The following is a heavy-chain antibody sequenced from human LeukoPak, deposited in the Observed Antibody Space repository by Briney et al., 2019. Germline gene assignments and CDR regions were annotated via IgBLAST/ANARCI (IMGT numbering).Heavy chain of an antibody. CDR3: ARDRSISGVVTIDF. CDR2: IKPDGSET. J-gene: IGHJ4*02. D-gene: IGHD3-3*01. V-gene: IGHV3-7*01. Sequence: PGGSLRLSCAASGFTFSKSWMTWVPKAQGKGLEGVANIKPDGSETYYVDSVMGRFTISRDNAKNSVYLQMNSLRAEDTAVYYCARDRSISGVVTIDFWGQGTLVTVSS. CDR1: GFTFSKSW.